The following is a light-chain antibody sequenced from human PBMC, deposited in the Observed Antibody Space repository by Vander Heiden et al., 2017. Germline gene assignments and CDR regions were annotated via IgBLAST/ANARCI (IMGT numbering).Light chain of an antibody. Sequence: QSALTQPASVSGSPGQSISISCTGTSSDIGNYNYVSWYQQHPGKAPKLIIYEVTNRPSGLSNRFSGSKSGTTASLTISGLQAEDEADYYCSSYTSRNTHMVFGGGTKLTVL. CDR2: EVT. CDR3: SSYTSRNTHMV. J-gene: IGLJ2*01. V-gene: IGLV2-14*01. CDR1: SSDIGNYNY.